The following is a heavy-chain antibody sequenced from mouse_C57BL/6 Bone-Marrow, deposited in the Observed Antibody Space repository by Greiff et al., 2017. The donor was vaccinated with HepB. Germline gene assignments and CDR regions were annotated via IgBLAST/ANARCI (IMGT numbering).Heavy chain of an antibody. V-gene: IGHV1-15*01. J-gene: IGHJ2*01. CDR2: IDPETGGS. CDR3: TRRVWLDYFDY. Sequence: VQLQQSGAELVRPGASVTLSCKASGYTFTDYEMHWVKQTPVHGLEWIGAIDPETGGSAYNQKFKGKAILTADKSSSTAYMELRSLTSEDSAVYYCTRRVWLDYFDYWGQGTTLTVSS. D-gene: IGHD2-2*01. CDR1: GYTFTDYE.